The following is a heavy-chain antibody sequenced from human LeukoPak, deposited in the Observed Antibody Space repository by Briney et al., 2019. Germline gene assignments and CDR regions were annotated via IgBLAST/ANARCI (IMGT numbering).Heavy chain of an antibody. CDR3: ARRRLLWFGELLHPYFDY. CDR2: IYYSGST. V-gene: IGHV4-39*01. CDR1: GGSISSSSYY. Sequence: PSETLSLTCTVSGGSISSSSYYWGWLRQPPGKGLEWIGSIYYSGSTYYNPSLKSRVTISVDTSKNQFSLKLSSVTAADTAVYYCARRRLLWFGELLHPYFDYWGQGTLVTVSS. J-gene: IGHJ4*02. D-gene: IGHD3-10*01.